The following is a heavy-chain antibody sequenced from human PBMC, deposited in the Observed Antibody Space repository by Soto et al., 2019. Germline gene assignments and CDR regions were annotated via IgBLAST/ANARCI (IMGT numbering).Heavy chain of an antibody. J-gene: IGHJ6*02. D-gene: IGHD2-2*01. CDR3: ARVRTRNIVLVPAAIGVYYYYGMDV. Sequence: PSETLSLTCTVSGGSISSGDYYWSWIRQPPGKGLEWIGYIYYSGSTYYNPPLKSRVIISVDTSKNQFSLKLSSVTDADTAVYYCARVRTRNIVLVPAAIGVYYYYGMDVWGQGTTVT. CDR1: GGSISSGDYY. V-gene: IGHV4-30-4*01. CDR2: IYYSGST.